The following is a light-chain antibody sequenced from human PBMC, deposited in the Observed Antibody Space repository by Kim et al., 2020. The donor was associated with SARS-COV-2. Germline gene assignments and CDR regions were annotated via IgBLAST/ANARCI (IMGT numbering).Light chain of an antibody. CDR1: SSDVGSYNF. J-gene: IGLJ2*01. CDR3: CSYAANTNVI. V-gene: IGLV2-23*02. Sequence: QSALTQPASVSGSPGQSITISCTGTSSDVGSYNFVSWYQQHPGKAPKLMIYEVSKRPSGVSNRFSGSKSGNAASLTISGLQAEDEADYYCCSYAANTNVIFGGGTQLTVL. CDR2: EVS.